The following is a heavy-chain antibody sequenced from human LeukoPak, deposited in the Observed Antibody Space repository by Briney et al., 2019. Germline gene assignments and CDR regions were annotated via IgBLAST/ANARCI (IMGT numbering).Heavy chain of an antibody. J-gene: IGHJ4*02. CDR2: IYYSGST. D-gene: IGHD3-22*01. V-gene: IGHV4-39*01. Sequence: SETLSLTCTVSGGSISSSSYSWGWIRQPPGKGLEWIGSIYYSGSTYYNPSLKSRVTISVDTSKNQFSLKLSSVTAADTAVYYCASISGGGYYYDSSGYYSRFDYWGQGTLVTVSS. CDR1: GGSISSSSYS. CDR3: ASISGGGYYYDSSGYYSRFDY.